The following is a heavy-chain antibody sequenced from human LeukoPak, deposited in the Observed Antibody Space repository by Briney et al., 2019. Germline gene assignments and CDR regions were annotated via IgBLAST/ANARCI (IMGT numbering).Heavy chain of an antibody. CDR1: GGTFSSYA. CDR2: IIPICGTA. CDR3: ARERGYYDFWSGYYAPSNYYYYGMDV. Sequence: SVKVSCKASGGTFSSYAISWVRQAPAQGLEWMGGIIPICGTANYAQKFQGRVTITADESTSTAYMELSSLRSEDTAVYYCARERGYYDFWSGYYAPSNYYYYGMDVWGQGTTVTVS. D-gene: IGHD3-3*01. V-gene: IGHV1-69*13. J-gene: IGHJ6*02.